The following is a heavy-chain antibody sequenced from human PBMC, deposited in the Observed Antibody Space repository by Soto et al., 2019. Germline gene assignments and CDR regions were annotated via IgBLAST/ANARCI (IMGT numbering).Heavy chain of an antibody. V-gene: IGHV2-70*01. CDR2: IDWDDDK. D-gene: IGHD3-10*01. J-gene: IGHJ6*02. Sequence: SGPTLVKPTQTLTLTCTFSGFSLSTSGMCVSWIRQPPGKALEWLALIDWDDDKYYSTSLKTRLTISKDTSKNQVVLTMTNMDPVDTATYYCARMPLWFGELLRNYYYGMDVWGQGTTVTVSS. CDR3: ARMPLWFGELLRNYYYGMDV. CDR1: GFSLSTSGMC.